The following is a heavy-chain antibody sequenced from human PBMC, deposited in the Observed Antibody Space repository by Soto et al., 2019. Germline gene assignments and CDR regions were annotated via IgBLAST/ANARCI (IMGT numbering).Heavy chain of an antibody. CDR3: AKNSESSSCLFDY. CDR1: GFMFSSYA. V-gene: IGHV3-23*05. J-gene: IGHJ4*02. D-gene: IGHD2-2*01. Sequence: GGSLRLSCAASGFMFSSYAMNWVCQAPRKGIGWVSSGDSGCGDTYNVASAWGRFTVPRDNSKSTLYLHMNSRRAEYTPVSYFAKNSESSSCLFDYWGQGTLVTVSS. CDR2: GDSGCGDT.